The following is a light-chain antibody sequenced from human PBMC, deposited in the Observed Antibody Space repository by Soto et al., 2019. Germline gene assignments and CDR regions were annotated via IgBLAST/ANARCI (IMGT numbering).Light chain of an antibody. CDR1: QSLDKW. J-gene: IGKJ2*01. CDR2: DAS. V-gene: IGKV1-5*01. Sequence: DIQMTQSPSTLSASVGDRVSISCRASQSLDKWLAWYQQKPGEAPKLLVSDASNLESGVSSRFTGSGSGTEFSLTISSLQTDDFATYYCQQYTRSPYTFGQGTKLEIK. CDR3: QQYTRSPYT.